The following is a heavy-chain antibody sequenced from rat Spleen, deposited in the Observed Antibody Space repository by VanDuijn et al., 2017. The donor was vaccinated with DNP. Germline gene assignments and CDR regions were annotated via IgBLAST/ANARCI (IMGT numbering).Heavy chain of an antibody. CDR2: IVYDGSRT. Sequence: EVQLVESGGGLVQPGRSLKLSCAASGFTFSDFNMAWVRQSPKRGLEWVANIVYDGSRTYYRDSVKGRFTISRDNAKSSLYLQMDSLMSEDTATYYCARHSRTTGITEYFDYWGQGVMVTVSS. V-gene: IGHV5S10*01. CDR1: GFTFSDFN. D-gene: IGHD1-9*01. CDR3: ARHSRTTGITEYFDY. J-gene: IGHJ2*01.